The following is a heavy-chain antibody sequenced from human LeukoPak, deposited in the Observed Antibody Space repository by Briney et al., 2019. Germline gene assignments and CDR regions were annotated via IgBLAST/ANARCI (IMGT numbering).Heavy chain of an antibody. Sequence: SETLSLTCTVSGGSISGYFWSWIRQPPGKGLEFIGYIYYTGSTNYNPSLKSRVIMSVDTSTNQLSLMLTSVTAADTAVYYCARVEYSSGRDYWGQGTLVTVSS. D-gene: IGHD6-19*01. CDR1: GGSISGYF. V-gene: IGHV4-59*01. CDR2: IYYTGST. CDR3: ARVEYSSGRDY. J-gene: IGHJ4*02.